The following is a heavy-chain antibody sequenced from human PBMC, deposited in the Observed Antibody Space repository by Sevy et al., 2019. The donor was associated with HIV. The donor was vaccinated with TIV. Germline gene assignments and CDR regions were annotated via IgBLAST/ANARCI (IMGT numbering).Heavy chain of an antibody. J-gene: IGHJ3*02. CDR3: AGRRYDSSGSFDAFDI. V-gene: IGHV3-23*01. Sequence: GGCLRLSCAASGFTFSSYAMNWVRQAPGKGLERVSTIFGSGGGTYYADSVKGRFTISRDNSKNTLYLQMNSLRAEDTTVYYCAGRRYDSSGSFDAFDIWGQGTMVTVSS. D-gene: IGHD3-22*01. CDR2: IFGSGGGT. CDR1: GFTFSSYA.